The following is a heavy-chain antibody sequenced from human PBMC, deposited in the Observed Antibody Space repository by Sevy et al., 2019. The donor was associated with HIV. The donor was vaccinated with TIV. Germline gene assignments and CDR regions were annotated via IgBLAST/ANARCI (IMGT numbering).Heavy chain of an antibody. D-gene: IGHD2-15*01. CDR2: IYSGGST. V-gene: IGHV3-53*01. Sequence: GGSLRLSCAASGFTVSSNYMSWVRQAPGKGLEWVSVIYSGGSTYYADSVKGRFTISRDNSKNTLYLQMNSLRAEDTAVYYWARGQLGYCSGGSCYSHASYYGMDVWGQGTTVTVSS. J-gene: IGHJ6*02. CDR3: ARGQLGYCSGGSCYSHASYYGMDV. CDR1: GFTVSSNY.